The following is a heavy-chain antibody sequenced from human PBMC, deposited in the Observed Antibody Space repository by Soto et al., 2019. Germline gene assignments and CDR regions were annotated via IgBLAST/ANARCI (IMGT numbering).Heavy chain of an antibody. CDR2: ISSSSSYI. J-gene: IGHJ4*02. Sequence: EVQLVESGGGLVKPGGSLRLSCAASGFTFSSYSMNWVRQAPGKGLEWVSSISSSSSYIYYADSVKGRFTISRDNAKNSLYLQMNSLRAEDTAVYYCAREGYYYGSGSSLFDYWGQGTLVTVSS. CDR3: AREGYYYGSGSSLFDY. V-gene: IGHV3-21*01. D-gene: IGHD3-10*01. CDR1: GFTFSSYS.